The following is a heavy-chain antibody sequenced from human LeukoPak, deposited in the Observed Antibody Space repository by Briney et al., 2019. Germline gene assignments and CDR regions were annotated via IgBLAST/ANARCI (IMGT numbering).Heavy chain of an antibody. CDR1: GGSISCGGYY. Sequence: PSETLSLTCTVSGGSISCGGYYWSWIRQHPGKGLEWIGYIYYSGSTYYNPSLKSRVTISVDTSKNQFSLKLSSVTAADTAVYYCARDGLYCGGDCYRNAFDIWGQGTMVTVSS. J-gene: IGHJ3*02. D-gene: IGHD2-21*02. V-gene: IGHV4-31*03. CDR2: IYYSGST. CDR3: ARDGLYCGGDCYRNAFDI.